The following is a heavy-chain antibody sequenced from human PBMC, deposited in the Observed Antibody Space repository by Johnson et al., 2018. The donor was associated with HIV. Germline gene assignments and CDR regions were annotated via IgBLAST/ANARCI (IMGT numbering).Heavy chain of an antibody. Sequence: QVQLVESGGGLVQPGGSLRLSCAASGFTFSSYGMHWVRQAPGKGLEWVAFIRYDGSNKYYAASVKGRFTISRDNSKNTLYLQMNSLRAEDTAVYYCAKERRAPRAFDIWGQGTMVTVSS. V-gene: IGHV3-30*02. CDR3: AKERRAPRAFDI. CDR1: GFTFSSYG. CDR2: IRYDGSNK. J-gene: IGHJ3*02.